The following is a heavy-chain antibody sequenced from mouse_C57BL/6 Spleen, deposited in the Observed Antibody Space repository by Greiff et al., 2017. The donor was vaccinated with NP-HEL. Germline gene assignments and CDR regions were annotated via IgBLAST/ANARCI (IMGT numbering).Heavy chain of an antibody. CDR3: ARRYYGSRYDYYAMDY. D-gene: IGHD1-1*01. Sequence: VQLQQSGAELVKPGASVKISCKASGYAFSSYWMNWVKQRPGKGLEWIGQIYPGDGDTNYNGKFKGKATLTADKSSSTAYMQLSSLTSEDSAVYFVARRYYGSRYDYYAMDYWGQGTSVTVSS. CDR1: GYAFSSYW. V-gene: IGHV1-80*01. CDR2: IYPGDGDT. J-gene: IGHJ4*01.